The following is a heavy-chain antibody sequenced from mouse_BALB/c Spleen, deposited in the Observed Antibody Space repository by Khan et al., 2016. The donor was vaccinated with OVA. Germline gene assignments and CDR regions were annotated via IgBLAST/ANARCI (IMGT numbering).Heavy chain of an antibody. CDR1: GYTFTSYV. Sequence: VQLKQSGPELVKPGASVKMSCKASGYTFTSYVMHWVKQKPGLGLEWIGYIYPFNDDTKYNEKFKDKATLTSDKSSSTAYMELSSLTSEDSAVYYCAQFATNYVWFAYWGQGTLVTVSA. CDR3: AQFATNYVWFAY. J-gene: IGHJ3*01. D-gene: IGHD2-1*01. CDR2: IYPFNDDT. V-gene: IGHV1S136*01.